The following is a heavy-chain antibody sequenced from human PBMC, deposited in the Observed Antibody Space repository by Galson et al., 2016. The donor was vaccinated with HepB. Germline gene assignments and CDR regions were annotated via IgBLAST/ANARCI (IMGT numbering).Heavy chain of an antibody. CDR2: INHSGST. D-gene: IGHD1-26*01. CDR3: AGGRLSPGYYIGHFDY. Sequence: SETLSLTCTVYGGSFSGYYWSWIRQPPGKGLEWIGEINHSGSTNYNSSLKSRVTISVDTSKNQFSLQLSSVTPEDTAVYYCAGGRLSPGYYIGHFDYWGQGTLVTVSS. J-gene: IGHJ4*02. V-gene: IGHV4-34*01. CDR1: GGSFSGYY.